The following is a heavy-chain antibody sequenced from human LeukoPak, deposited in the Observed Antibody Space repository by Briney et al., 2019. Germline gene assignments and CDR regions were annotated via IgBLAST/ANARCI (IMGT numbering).Heavy chain of an antibody. CDR1: GFTFSNYA. CDR3: AKDYCSGGSCDYFDY. Sequence: PGGSLRLSCAASGFTFSNYAMSWVRQAPGKGLEWVSTISASGGSTYYAGSGKGRFAIPRDNSKNTLFLQMNSLRGEDTAVYSCAKDYCSGGSCDYFDYWGQGTLVTVSS. D-gene: IGHD2-15*01. J-gene: IGHJ4*02. V-gene: IGHV3-23*01. CDR2: ISASGGST.